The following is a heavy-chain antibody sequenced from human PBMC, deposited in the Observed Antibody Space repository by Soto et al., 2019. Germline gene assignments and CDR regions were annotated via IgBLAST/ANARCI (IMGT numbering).Heavy chain of an antibody. CDR2: IDPRDSQS. D-gene: IGHD3-10*01. Sequence: SLKISCKASGYSFTDYWITWVRQMPGKGLEWMGRIDPRDSQSNYSPSFQGHVTISADKSGSTAYLQWNSLKASDTAMYYCARTGYGNWLDPWGQGTLVTVSS. J-gene: IGHJ5*02. CDR3: ARTGYGNWLDP. CDR1: GYSFTDYW. V-gene: IGHV5-10-1*01.